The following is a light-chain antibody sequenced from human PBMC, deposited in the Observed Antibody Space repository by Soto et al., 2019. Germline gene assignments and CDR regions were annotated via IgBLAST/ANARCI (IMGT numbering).Light chain of an antibody. CDR2: GNS. CDR3: QSYDSSLNGRV. CDR1: SSNIGAGYD. J-gene: IGLJ1*01. V-gene: IGLV1-40*01. Sequence: QSVLTQPPSVSGAPGQRVTISCTGSSSNIGAGYDVHWYQQRPGTAPKLLIYGNSNRPSGVPDRFSGSKSGTSASLAITGFQAEDEADYYCQSYDSSLNGRVFGTGTKVTVL.